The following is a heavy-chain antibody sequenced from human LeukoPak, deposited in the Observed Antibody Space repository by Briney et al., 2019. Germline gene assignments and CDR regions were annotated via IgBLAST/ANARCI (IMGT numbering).Heavy chain of an antibody. CDR3: ATRPDDYGDYGFY. CDR2: IYYSGST. D-gene: IGHD4-17*01. J-gene: IGHJ4*02. V-gene: IGHV4-39*01. Sequence: SETLSLTCTVSGGPISSSSYYWGWIRQPPGKGLEWIGSIYYSGSTYYNPSLKSRVTISVDTSKNQFSLKLSSVTAADTAVYYCATRPDDYGDYGFYWGQGTLVTVSS. CDR1: GGPISSSSYY.